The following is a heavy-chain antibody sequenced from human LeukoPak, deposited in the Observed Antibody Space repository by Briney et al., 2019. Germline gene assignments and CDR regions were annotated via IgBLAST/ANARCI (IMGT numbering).Heavy chain of an antibody. J-gene: IGHJ2*01. V-gene: IGHV1-46*01. CDR2: INPSGGST. CDR3: ARPGSGSYTRGDWYFDL. D-gene: IGHD1-26*01. Sequence: ASVKVSCKASGYTFTSYYMHWVRQAPGQGLEWMGIINPSGGSTTYAQKFQGRVTMTRDTSTSTVYMELSSLRSDDTAVYYCARPGSGSYTRGDWYFDLWGRGTLVTVSS. CDR1: GYTFTSYY.